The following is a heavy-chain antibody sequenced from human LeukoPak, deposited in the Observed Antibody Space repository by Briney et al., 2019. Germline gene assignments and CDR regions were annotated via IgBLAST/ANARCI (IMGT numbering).Heavy chain of an antibody. CDR1: GFTFSSYA. V-gene: IGHV3-30-3*01. CDR3: ARSTVVAGPPVDY. D-gene: IGHD6-19*01. Sequence: QPGGSLRLSCAASGFTFSSYAMHWVRQAPGKGLEWVAVILYDGSNKYYADSVKGRFTISRDNSKNTLYLQMNSLRAEDTAVYYCARSTVVAGPPVDYWGQGTLVTVSS. CDR2: ILYDGSNK. J-gene: IGHJ4*02.